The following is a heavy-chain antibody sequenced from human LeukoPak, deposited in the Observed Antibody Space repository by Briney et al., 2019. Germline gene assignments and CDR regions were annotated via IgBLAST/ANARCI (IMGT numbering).Heavy chain of an antibody. Sequence: KPSQTLSLTCTVSGGSISSGGYYWNWIRHLPGKGLEWIGYMHNSGTTYHNPSLKSRVTMSIDTSKNQFSLKLSSVTAADTAVYYCARFGLGVGRSDYWGQGTLVTVSS. CDR3: ARFGLGVGRSDY. CDR1: GGSISSGGYY. CDR2: MHNSGTT. V-gene: IGHV4-31*03. D-gene: IGHD3/OR15-3a*01. J-gene: IGHJ4*02.